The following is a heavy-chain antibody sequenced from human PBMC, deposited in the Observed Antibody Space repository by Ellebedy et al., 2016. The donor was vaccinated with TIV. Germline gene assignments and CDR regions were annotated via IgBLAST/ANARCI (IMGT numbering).Heavy chain of an antibody. Sequence: SETLSLTCAVYGGSFTGYYYSWIRQPPGKGLEWIGEVNQSGSATYNPSLKGRVTISVDMSKNQFSLRLSSVTAADTAVYYCAGGPERFGEPGAFDIWGRGTMVTVSS. V-gene: IGHV4-34*01. CDR2: VNQSGSA. J-gene: IGHJ3*02. D-gene: IGHD3-10*01. CDR1: GGSFTGYY. CDR3: AGGPERFGEPGAFDI.